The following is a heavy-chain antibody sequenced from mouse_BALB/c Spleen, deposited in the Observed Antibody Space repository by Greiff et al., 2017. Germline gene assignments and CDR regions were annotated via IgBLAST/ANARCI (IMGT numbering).Heavy chain of an antibody. V-gene: IGHV5-9-4*01. J-gene: IGHJ3*01. CDR2: ISSGGSYT. CDR3: AKGYYYGSSGFAY. D-gene: IGHD1-1*01. Sequence: EVQVVESGGGLVKPGGSLKLSCAASGFTFSSYAMSWVRQSPEKRLEWVAEISSGGSYTYYPDTVTGRFTISRDNAKNTLYLEMSSLRSEDTAMYYCAKGYYYGSSGFAYWGQGTLVTVSA. CDR1: GFTFSSYA.